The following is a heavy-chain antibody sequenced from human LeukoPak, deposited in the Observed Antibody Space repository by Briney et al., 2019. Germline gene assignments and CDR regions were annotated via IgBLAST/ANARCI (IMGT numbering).Heavy chain of an antibody. Sequence: GGSLRLSCAASGFTFSSCSMNWVRQAPGKGLEWASSISSSSSYIYYADSVKGRFTISRDNAKNSLYLQMNSLRAEDTAVYYCAGDSRTVTSDYWGQGTLVTVSS. D-gene: IGHD4-17*01. CDR3: AGDSRTVTSDY. J-gene: IGHJ4*02. V-gene: IGHV3-21*01. CDR2: ISSSSSYI. CDR1: GFTFSSCS.